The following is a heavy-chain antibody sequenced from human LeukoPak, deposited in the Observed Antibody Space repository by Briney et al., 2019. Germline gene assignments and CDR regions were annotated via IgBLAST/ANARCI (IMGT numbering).Heavy chain of an antibody. D-gene: IGHD4-17*01. J-gene: IGHJ4*02. V-gene: IGHV3-21*01. CDR3: AGDGDSDNIDF. CDR2: ISSSSSYI. Sequence: GGSLRLSCAASGFSFSSYSMNWVRQAPGKGLEWVSFISSSSSYIYYADSVKGRFTISRDNAKNSLFLQMNSLRAEDTAVYYCAGDGDSDNIDFWGQGTLVTVSS. CDR1: GFSFSSYS.